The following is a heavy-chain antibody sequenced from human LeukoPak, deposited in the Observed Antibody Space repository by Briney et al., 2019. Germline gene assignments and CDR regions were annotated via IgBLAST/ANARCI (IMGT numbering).Heavy chain of an antibody. D-gene: IGHD1-26*01. Sequence: PSETLSLTCTVSGGSISNYYWSWIRQPAGGGLEWIGRIYASGSPIYKPSLKSRITISVDRSKSQFSLRLSSVSAADTAVYYCARSFPYSHFDSWGQGILVTVSS. J-gene: IGHJ4*02. CDR3: ARSFPYSHFDS. V-gene: IGHV4-4*07. CDR1: GGSISNYY. CDR2: IYASGSP.